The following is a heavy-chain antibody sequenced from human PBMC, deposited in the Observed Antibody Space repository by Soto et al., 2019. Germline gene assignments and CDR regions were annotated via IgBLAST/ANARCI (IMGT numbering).Heavy chain of an antibody. CDR3: ARGGYCSSTSCYIFDY. CDR1: GGSISSYY. V-gene: IGHV4-59*01. Sequence: PSETLSLTCTVSGGSISSYYWSWIRQPPGKGLEWIGYIYYSGSTNYNPSLKSRVTISVDTSKNQFSLKLSSVTAADTAVYYCARGGYCSSTSCYIFDYWGQGTLVTVS. D-gene: IGHD2-2*01. J-gene: IGHJ4*02. CDR2: IYYSGST.